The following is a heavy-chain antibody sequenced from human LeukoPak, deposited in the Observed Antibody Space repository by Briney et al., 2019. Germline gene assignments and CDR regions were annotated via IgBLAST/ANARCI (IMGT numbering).Heavy chain of an antibody. CDR2: ISGSGDST. V-gene: IGHV3-23*01. J-gene: IGHJ4*02. D-gene: IGHD2-2*01. Sequence: GGSLRLSCAASGFTFSSYAMTWVRQAPGKGLEWVSVISGSGDSTYYADSVKGRFTISRDNSKNTLYLQMNSLRAEDTAVYYCANDGPRYCTSTSCYAPLDSRGQGTQVTVSS. CDR3: ANDGPRYCTSTSCYAPLDS. CDR1: GFTFSSYA.